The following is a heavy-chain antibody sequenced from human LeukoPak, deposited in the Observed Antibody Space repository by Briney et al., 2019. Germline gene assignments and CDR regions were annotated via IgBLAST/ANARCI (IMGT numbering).Heavy chain of an antibody. J-gene: IGHJ6*03. V-gene: IGHV3-21*01. D-gene: IGHD3/OR15-3a*01. CDR2: ISTMSNYI. Sequence: GGSLRLSCAASGFDFSTYAINWVRQAPGKGLEWVSSISTMSNYIFYGDSVKGRFTISRDNAKNSVYLQMTSLRPEDTAVYYCAKEWELGIDSWTGHTYTHFWGKGTTVFVSS. CDR1: GFDFSTYA. CDR3: AKEWELGIDSWTGHTYTHF.